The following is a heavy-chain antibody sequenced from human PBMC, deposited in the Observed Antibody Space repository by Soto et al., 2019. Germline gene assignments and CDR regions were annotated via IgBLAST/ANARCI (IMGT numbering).Heavy chain of an antibody. CDR2: ISSSSSTI. J-gene: IGHJ6*02. Sequence: PGGSLRLSCAASGFTFRSYSMNWVRQAPGKGLEWVSYISSSSSTIYQADSVKGRFTISRDNAKNSLYLQMNSLRDEDTAVYYCARDYSSYLGYYSYCMDDWGQGTTVTVSS. CDR1: GFTFRSYS. D-gene: IGHD6-6*01. CDR3: ARDYSSYLGYYSYCMDD. V-gene: IGHV3-48*02.